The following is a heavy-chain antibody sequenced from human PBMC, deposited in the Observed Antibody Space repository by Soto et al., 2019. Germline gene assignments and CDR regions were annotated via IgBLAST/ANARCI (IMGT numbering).Heavy chain of an antibody. CDR3: ARSTTLGLSDFDY. D-gene: IGHD4-17*01. CDR1: GGTFSSYA. J-gene: IGHJ4*02. Sequence: QVQLVQSGAEVKKPGSSVKVSWKASGGTFSSYAISWVRQAPGQGLEWMGGIIHIFGTANYAQKFQGRVTITADESTSTAYMDLSNLRSEDTAVYHCARSTTLGLSDFDYWGQGTLVTVSS. CDR2: IIHIFGTA. V-gene: IGHV1-69*12.